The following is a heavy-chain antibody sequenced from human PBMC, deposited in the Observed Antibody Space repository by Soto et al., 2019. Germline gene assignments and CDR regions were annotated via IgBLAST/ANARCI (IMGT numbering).Heavy chain of an antibody. D-gene: IGHD3-22*01. V-gene: IGHV4-59*08. CDR3: ARVGTNYDSSGYSAEYFQH. Sequence: SETLSLTCTVSGGSISSYYWSWIRQPPGKGLEWIGYIYYSGSTNYNPSLKSRVTISVDTSKNQFSLKLSSVTAADTAVYYCARVGTNYDSSGYSAEYFQHWGQGTLVTVSS. CDR1: GGSISSYY. CDR2: IYYSGST. J-gene: IGHJ1*01.